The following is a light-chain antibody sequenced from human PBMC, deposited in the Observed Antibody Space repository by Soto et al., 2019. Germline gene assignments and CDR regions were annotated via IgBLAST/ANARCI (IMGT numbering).Light chain of an antibody. CDR1: SSNIGNNT. CDR3: AAWDDSLIGYV. Sequence: QSVLTQPPSTSGTPGQMVTISCSGSSSNIGNNTVSWCQQLPGTAPKPLIYNNNQRPSGVPDRFSGSKSGTSASLAISGLQSEDEADYYCAAWDDSLIGYVFGTGTKVTVL. V-gene: IGLV1-44*01. CDR2: NNN. J-gene: IGLJ1*01.